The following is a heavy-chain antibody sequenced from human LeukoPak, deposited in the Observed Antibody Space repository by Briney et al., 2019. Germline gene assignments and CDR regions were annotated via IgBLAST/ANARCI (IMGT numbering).Heavy chain of an antibody. CDR1: GGTFSSYA. Sequence: VASVKVSCKASGGTFSSYAISWVRQAPGQGLEWMGGIIPIFGTANYAQKFQGRVTNTTDESTSTAYMELSSLRSEDTAVYYCARGVWGYCSSTSCPNWFDPWGQGTLVTVSS. CDR3: ARGVWGYCSSTSCPNWFDP. CDR2: IIPIFGTA. J-gene: IGHJ5*02. V-gene: IGHV1-69*05. D-gene: IGHD2-2*01.